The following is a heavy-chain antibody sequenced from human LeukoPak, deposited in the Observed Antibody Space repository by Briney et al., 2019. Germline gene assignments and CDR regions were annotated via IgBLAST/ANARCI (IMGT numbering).Heavy chain of an antibody. CDR3: VRGSIVGTTARIPLFDY. J-gene: IGHJ4*02. D-gene: IGHD1-26*01. V-gene: IGHV4-59*01. CDR2: IYYSGST. CDR1: VGSSSSYY. Sequence: PSETLSLTCTVSVGSSSSYYWSWVRQPPGKGLEWIGYIYYSGSTNYNPSLKSRVTMSVDTSKNQFSLKLSSVTAAVTAVHYCVRGSIVGTTARIPLFDYWGQGTLVTVSS.